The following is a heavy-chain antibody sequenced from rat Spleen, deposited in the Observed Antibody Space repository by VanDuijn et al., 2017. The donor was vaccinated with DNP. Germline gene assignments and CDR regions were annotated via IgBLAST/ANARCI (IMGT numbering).Heavy chain of an antibody. Sequence: EVQLVESGGGLVQPGRSLKLSCAASGFTFSNYDMVWVRQAPTKGLEWVASINTDGGKTYYQDSVKGRFTVSRDNAENTVYLQMNSLRSEDTATYFCATYYGFNSYFFDYWGQGVMVTVSS. CDR1: GFTFSNYD. CDR3: ATYYGFNSYFFDY. J-gene: IGHJ2*01. CDR2: INTDGGKT. V-gene: IGHV5S23*01. D-gene: IGHD1-9*01.